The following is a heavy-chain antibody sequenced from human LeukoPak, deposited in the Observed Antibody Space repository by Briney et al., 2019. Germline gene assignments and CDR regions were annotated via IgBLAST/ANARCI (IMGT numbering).Heavy chain of an antibody. Sequence: GASVKVSCEASGYTFTSYDINWVRRATGQGLEWMGWMNPNSGNTGYAQKFQGRVTMTRNTSISTAYMELSSLRSEDTAVYYCARVREVTFGGVILYYFDYWGQGTLVTVSS. D-gene: IGHD3-16*02. CDR2: MNPNSGNT. V-gene: IGHV1-8*01. CDR3: ARVREVTFGGVILYYFDY. J-gene: IGHJ4*02. CDR1: GYTFTSYD.